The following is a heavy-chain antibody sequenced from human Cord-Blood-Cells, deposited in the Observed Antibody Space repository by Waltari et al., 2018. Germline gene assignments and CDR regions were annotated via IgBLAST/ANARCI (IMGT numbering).Heavy chain of an antibody. CDR2: ISGSGGST. J-gene: IGHJ4*02. D-gene: IGHD6-13*01. CDR1: GFTFSSYA. V-gene: IGHV3-23*01. CDR3: AKDALIIAAAGPYFDY. Sequence: EVQLLESGGGLVQPGGSLRLSCAASGFTFSSYAMSWVRQAPGKGLEWVSAISGSGGSTYYADSVKGRFTISRDNSKNTLYLQMNSRRAEDTAVYYCAKDALIIAAAGPYFDYWGQGTLVTVSS.